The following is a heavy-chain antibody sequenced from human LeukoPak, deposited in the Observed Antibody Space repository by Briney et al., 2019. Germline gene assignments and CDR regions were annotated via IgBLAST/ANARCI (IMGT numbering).Heavy chain of an antibody. V-gene: IGHV4-59*11. D-gene: IGHD5-24*01. CDR3: ASGRDGYNSDDAFDI. CDR2: IYYCGST. J-gene: IGHJ3*02. Sequence: SETLSLTCTVSGGSISSHYWSWIRQPPGKGLEWIGYIYYCGSTNYNPSLKSRVTISVDTSENQFSLKLSSVTAADTAVYYCASGRDGYNSDDAFDIWGQGTMVTVSS. CDR1: GGSISSHY.